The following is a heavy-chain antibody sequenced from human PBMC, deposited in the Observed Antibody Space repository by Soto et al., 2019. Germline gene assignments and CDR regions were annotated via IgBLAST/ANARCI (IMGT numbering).Heavy chain of an antibody. CDR2: MNPNSGNT. D-gene: IGHD5-12*01. J-gene: IGHJ4*02. V-gene: IGHV1-8*01. CDR1: GYTFISYD. CDR3: TRERGAGYINN. Sequence: QVQLVQSGAEAKKPGASVKVSCKASGYTFISYDINWVRQATGQGLEWMGWMNPNSGNTGYAQKFERRVNMTRNTSISTAYMELRSLRSEDTAVYYCTRERGAGYINNWGQGTLVTVSS.